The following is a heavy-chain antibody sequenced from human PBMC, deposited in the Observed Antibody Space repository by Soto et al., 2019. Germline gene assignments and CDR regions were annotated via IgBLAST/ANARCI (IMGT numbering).Heavy chain of an antibody. Sequence: ASVKVSCKASGYTFTSYGISWVRQAPGQGLEGVGWISAYNGKTNYSQKFQGRVTITRDTSASTAYMEVSSPRSEDTAVYYCAREKGDSGFVVVVAATLEKFYVLAVWGKGPTVPVS. CDR3: AREKGDSGFVVVVAATLEKFYVLAV. D-gene: IGHD2-15*01. J-gene: IGHJ6*04. CDR1: GYTFTSYG. V-gene: IGHV1-18*01. CDR2: ISAYNGKT.